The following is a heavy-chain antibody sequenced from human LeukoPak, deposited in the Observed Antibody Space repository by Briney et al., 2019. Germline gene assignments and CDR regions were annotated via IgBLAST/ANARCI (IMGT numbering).Heavy chain of an antibody. J-gene: IGHJ1*01. CDR2: IKQDGSEK. CDR3: ARDTWSGPFSPAEYFQH. V-gene: IGHV3-7*01. D-gene: IGHD3-3*01. CDR1: GFTFSSYW. Sequence: GGSLRLSCAASGFTFSSYWMSWVRQAPGKGLEWVANIKQDGSEKYYVDSVKGRFTISGDNAKNSLYLQMNSLRAEDTAVYYCARDTWSGPFSPAEYFQHWGQGTLVTVSS.